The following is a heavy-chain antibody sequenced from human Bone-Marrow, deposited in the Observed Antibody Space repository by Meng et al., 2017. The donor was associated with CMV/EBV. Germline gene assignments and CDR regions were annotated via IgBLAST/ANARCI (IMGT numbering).Heavy chain of an antibody. CDR1: GYTFTGYY. D-gene: IGHD3-3*01. CDR3: AGGRFWLGYYTWFGP. J-gene: IGHJ5*02. CDR2: INPNSGGT. V-gene: IGHV1-2*02. Sequence: ASVKVSCKASGYTFTGYYMHWVRQAPGQGLEWMGWINPNSGGTNYAQKFQGRVTMTRDTSISTAYMELSRLRSDDTAVYYCAGGRFWLGYYTWFGPWGQGTLVTVSS.